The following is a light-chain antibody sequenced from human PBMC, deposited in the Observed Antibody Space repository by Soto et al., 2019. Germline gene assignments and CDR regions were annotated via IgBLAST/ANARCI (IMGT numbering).Light chain of an antibody. CDR3: SSYTTSNTRQIV. V-gene: IGLV2-14*03. Sequence: QSALTQPASVPGSPGQSITISCTGTSSDVGGYNYVSWYQHHPGKAPKLMIFDVSNRPSGVSNLFSGSKSGNTASLTISGLQPEDEADYYCSSYTTSNTRQIVFGTGTKVTVL. CDR1: SSDVGGYNY. J-gene: IGLJ1*01. CDR2: DVS.